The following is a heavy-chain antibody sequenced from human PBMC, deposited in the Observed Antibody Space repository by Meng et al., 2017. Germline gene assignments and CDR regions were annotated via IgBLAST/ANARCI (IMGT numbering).Heavy chain of an antibody. J-gene: IGHJ5*01. Sequence: VQLVESGVGLVQPGGSLTLSCAASAFIFSSLWMDWVRQAPGKGLVWVSLINSDGGSTNYADSVKGRFTTYRDNANNTLHLQTNSVSADKTAVYYCPAGAKPVCWFDYWGQGTLVTVSS. D-gene: IGHD4/OR15-4a*01. V-gene: IGHV3-74*01. CDR2: INSDGGST. CDR3: PAGAKPVCWFDY. CDR1: AFIFSSLW.